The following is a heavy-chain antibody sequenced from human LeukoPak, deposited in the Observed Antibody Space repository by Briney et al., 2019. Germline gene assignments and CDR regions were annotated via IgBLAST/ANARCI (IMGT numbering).Heavy chain of an antibody. CDR1: GGSISGSSYY. Sequence: PSETLSLTCTVSGGSISGSSYYWGWIRQPPGKGLEWIGSIYYSGSTYHNPSLKSRVTISVDTSKNQFSLKLSSVTAADTAVYYCARGGGGSGYSGEFDYWGQGTLVTVSS. V-gene: IGHV4-39*01. CDR3: ARGGGGSGYSGEFDY. D-gene: IGHD3-22*01. CDR2: IYYSGST. J-gene: IGHJ4*02.